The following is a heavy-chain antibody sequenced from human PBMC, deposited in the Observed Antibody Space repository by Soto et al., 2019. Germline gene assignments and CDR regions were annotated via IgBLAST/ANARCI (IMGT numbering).Heavy chain of an antibody. D-gene: IGHD2-8*02. V-gene: IGHV4-34*01. J-gene: IGHJ4*02. CDR1: GGSFSGYY. Sequence: SETLSIACAVYGGSFSGYYWTWIRQPPGAGLEWIGEINHSGSTNYNPSLKSRVTISVDTSKNQFSLKLTSVTAADTAVYYCARDKITGLFDYWGQGTLVTVS. CDR2: INHSGST. CDR3: ARDKITGLFDY.